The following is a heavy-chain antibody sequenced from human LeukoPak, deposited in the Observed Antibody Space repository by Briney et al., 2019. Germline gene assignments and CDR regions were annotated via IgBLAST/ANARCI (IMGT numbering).Heavy chain of an antibody. J-gene: IGHJ5*02. V-gene: IGHV4-59*01. CDR1: GGSISSYY. Sequence: PSETLSLTCTVSGGSISSYYWSGIRQPPGKGLEWMGYIYYSGSTNYNPSLKSRVTISVDTSKNQFSLKLSSVTAADTAVYYCARGGAGSYYDFWSGLVNWFDPWGQGTLVTVSS. D-gene: IGHD3-3*01. CDR2: IYYSGST. CDR3: ARGGAGSYYDFWSGLVNWFDP.